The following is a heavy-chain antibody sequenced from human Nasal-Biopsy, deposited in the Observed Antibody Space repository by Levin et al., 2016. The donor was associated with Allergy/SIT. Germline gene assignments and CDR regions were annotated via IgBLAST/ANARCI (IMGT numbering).Heavy chain of an antibody. CDR1: GIAFSSYW. V-gene: IGHV3-7*02. CDR3: VSYSRTYYADL. D-gene: IGHD1-26*01. J-gene: IGHJ4*02. CDR2: IKEDGSEK. Sequence: GGSLRLSCAASGIAFSSYWMSWVRQAPGQGLEWVANIKEDGSEKYYVDSVKGRFTISRDNAKNSLFLQMDSLRAEDTAVYYCVSYSRTYYADLWGQGSLVTVSS.